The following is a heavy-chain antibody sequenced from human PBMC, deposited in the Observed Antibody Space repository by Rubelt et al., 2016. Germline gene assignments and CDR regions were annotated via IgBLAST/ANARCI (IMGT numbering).Heavy chain of an antibody. Sequence: QVQLVQSGAEVKKPGASVKVSCKVSGYTLTELSMHWVRQAPGKGLEWMGGFDPEDGGTIYAQKFQGRVTMTEDTSTETAYMGLSRLRSEDTAVYYCATDISSGWYYFDYWGQGTLVTVSS. V-gene: IGHV1-24*01. CDR1: GYTLTELS. CDR3: ATDISSGWYYFDY. D-gene: IGHD6-19*01. J-gene: IGHJ4*02. CDR2: FDPEDGGT.